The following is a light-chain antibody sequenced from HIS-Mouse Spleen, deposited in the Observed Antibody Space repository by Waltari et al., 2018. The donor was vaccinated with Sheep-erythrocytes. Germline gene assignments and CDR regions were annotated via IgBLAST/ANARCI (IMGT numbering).Light chain of an antibody. CDR1: RSDVGGYTY. J-gene: IGLJ1*01. V-gene: IGLV2-11*01. CDR3: CSYAGSYNHV. CDR2: DVS. Sequence: QSALTQPRSVSGSPGQSVTIPCTGTRSDVGGYTYVPWYQQHPGKAPKLLIYDVSKRPSGVPDRFSGSKSGNTASLTISGLQAEDEADYYCCSYAGSYNHVFATGTKVTVL.